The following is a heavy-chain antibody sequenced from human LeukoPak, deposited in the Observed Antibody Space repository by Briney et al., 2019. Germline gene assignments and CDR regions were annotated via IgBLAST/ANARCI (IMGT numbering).Heavy chain of an antibody. CDR3: ARQVRDSSPGLYFDY. Sequence: GSLRLSCAASGFTFSNFWMSWVRQAPGKGLEWIGSIYYSGSTYYNPSLKSRVTISVDTSKNQFSLKLSSVTAADTAVYYCARQVRDSSPGLYFDYWGQGTLVTVSS. V-gene: IGHV4-39*01. CDR2: IYYSGST. CDR1: GFTFSNFW. D-gene: IGHD3-22*01. J-gene: IGHJ4*02.